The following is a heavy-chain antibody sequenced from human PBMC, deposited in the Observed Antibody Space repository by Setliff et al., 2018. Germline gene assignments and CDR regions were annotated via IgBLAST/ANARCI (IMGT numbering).Heavy chain of an antibody. D-gene: IGHD3-10*01. CDR3: RLWSGETSRDY. CDR1: GYSFSDSA. V-gene: IGHV1-18*01. CDR2: INTYNGDT. Sequence: ASVKVSCKASGYSFSDSAVSWVRQAPGRGLEWMAYINTYNGDTYYAQKFQGRVTMTTDNSKNTLYLQMNSLRADDTAVYYCRLWSGETSRDYWGQGTLVTVSS. J-gene: IGHJ4*02.